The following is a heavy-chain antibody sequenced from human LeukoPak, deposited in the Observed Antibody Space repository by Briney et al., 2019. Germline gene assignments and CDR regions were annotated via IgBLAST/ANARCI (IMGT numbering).Heavy chain of an antibody. Sequence: SVKVSCKTSGGTFSSYAISWVRQAPGQGLEWMGGIIPIFGPPNNAQKFQGRVTITADESTSTAYMELSRLRSDDTAVYYCARARGTAASLINFYWGQGTLVTVSS. V-gene: IGHV1-69*01. CDR1: GGTFSSYA. D-gene: IGHD6-13*01. CDR2: IIPIFGPP. J-gene: IGHJ4*02. CDR3: ARARGTAASLINFY.